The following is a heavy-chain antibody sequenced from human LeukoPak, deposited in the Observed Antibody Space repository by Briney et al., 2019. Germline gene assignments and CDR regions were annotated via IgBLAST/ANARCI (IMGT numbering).Heavy chain of an antibody. Sequence: PGGSLRLSCAASGFTISSYWMSWVHQAPGKGLEWVANIKQDGSEKHYVDSVKGRFTISKDNAKNSLYLQMNSLRAEDTAVYYCARDPSTMPFDYWGQGTLVTVSS. CDR1: GFTISSYW. D-gene: IGHD2-2*01. J-gene: IGHJ4*02. CDR3: ARDPSTMPFDY. V-gene: IGHV3-7*01. CDR2: IKQDGSEK.